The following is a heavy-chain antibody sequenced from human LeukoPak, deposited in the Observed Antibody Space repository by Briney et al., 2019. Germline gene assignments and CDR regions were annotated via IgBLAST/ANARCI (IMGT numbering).Heavy chain of an antibody. CDR2: IYYSGST. Sequence: SETLSLTCTVSGGSISSYYWSWIRQPPGKGLEWIGYIYYSGSTTYNPSLKSRITISVDTSKNQFSLKLSSVTPEDTAVYYCAKGSLEGGFDFWGQGILVIVSS. CDR3: AKGSLEGGFDF. J-gene: IGHJ4*02. CDR1: GGSISSYY. D-gene: IGHD3-16*01. V-gene: IGHV4-59*12.